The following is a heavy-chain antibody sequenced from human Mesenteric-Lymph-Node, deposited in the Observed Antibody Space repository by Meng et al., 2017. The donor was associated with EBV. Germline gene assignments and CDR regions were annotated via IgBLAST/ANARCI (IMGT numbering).Heavy chain of an antibody. J-gene: IGHJ4*02. CDR2: ISSSSVYI. CDR3: ARDDYTNYVLDY. CDR1: GFTFRSYT. Sequence: EVQLVESGGXLVRPGGSXRLSCAASGFTFRSYTINWVRQAPGKGLEWVSAISSSSVYISYADSVKGRFTISRDNAKNSLYLQMNSLRAEDTAVYYCARDDYTNYVLDYWGQGTLVTVSS. V-gene: IGHV3-21*01. D-gene: IGHD4-11*01.